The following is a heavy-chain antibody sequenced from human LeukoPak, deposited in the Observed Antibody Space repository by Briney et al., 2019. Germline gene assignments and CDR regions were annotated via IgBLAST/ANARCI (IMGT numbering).Heavy chain of an antibody. CDR3: ARARGYDFWSGYQFDY. D-gene: IGHD3-3*01. CDR2: TYYRSKWYN. J-gene: IGHJ4*02. V-gene: IGHV6-1*01. CDR1: GDSVSSNSAA. Sequence: SQTLSLTCAISGDSVSSNSAAWNWIRQSPSRGLEWLGRTYYRSKWYNDYAVSVKSRITINPDTSKNQFSLQLNSVTPEDTAVHYCARARGYDFWSGYQFDYWGQGTLVTVSS.